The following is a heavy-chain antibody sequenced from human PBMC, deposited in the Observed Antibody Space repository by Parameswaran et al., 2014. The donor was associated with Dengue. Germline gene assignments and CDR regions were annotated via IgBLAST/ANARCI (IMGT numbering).Heavy chain of an antibody. CDR3: ARDGAFGGFLNYYGMDV. V-gene: IGHV1-18*01. D-gene: IGHD4/OR15-4a*01. CDR2: ISAYNGNT. J-gene: IGHJ6*02. Sequence: ISSARLVRQALDKGLEWMGWISAYNGNTNYAQKLQGRVTMTTDTSTSTAYMELRSLRSDDTAVYYCARDGAFGGFLNYYGMDVWGQGTTVTVSS. CDR1: ISS.